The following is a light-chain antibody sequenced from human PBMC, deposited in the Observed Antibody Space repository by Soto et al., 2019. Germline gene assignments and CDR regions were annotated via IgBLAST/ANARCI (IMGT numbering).Light chain of an antibody. CDR1: QNINNW. CDR3: QQYNLA. Sequence: DIQMTQSPSTLSASVGDRFTITCRASQNINNWLAWYQHKPGKAPKILIYDASTLESGVPSRFSGSGSGTEFTLTISSLQPDDFATYYCQQYNLAFGQGTKVDIK. CDR2: DAS. J-gene: IGKJ1*01. V-gene: IGKV1-5*01.